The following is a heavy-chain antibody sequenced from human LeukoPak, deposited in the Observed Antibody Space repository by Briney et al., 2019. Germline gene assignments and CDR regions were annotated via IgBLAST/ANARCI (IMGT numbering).Heavy chain of an antibody. CDR3: ARHRWDYSNFNWFDP. D-gene: IGHD4-11*01. V-gene: IGHV4-59*08. CDR2: IYYSGST. CDR1: GGSISSYY. J-gene: IGHJ5*02. Sequence: SETLSLTCNVSGGSISSYYWSWIRQPPEKGLEWIGYIYYSGSTNYNPSLKSRVTISVDTSKNQFSLKLSSVTAADTAVYYCARHRWDYSNFNWFDPWGQGTLVTVSS.